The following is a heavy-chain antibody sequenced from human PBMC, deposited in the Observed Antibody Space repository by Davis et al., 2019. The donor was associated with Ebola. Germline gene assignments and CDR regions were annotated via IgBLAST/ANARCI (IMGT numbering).Heavy chain of an antibody. Sequence: SETLSLTCAVYGGSFSGYYWSWIRQPPGKGLEWIGEINHSGSTNYNPSLKSRVTISVDTSKNKFSLKLSSVTAADTAVYYCARGDRVVTHGGMDVWGQGTTVTVSS. J-gene: IGHJ6*02. D-gene: IGHD2-21*02. CDR2: INHSGST. CDR1: GGSFSGYY. V-gene: IGHV4-34*01. CDR3: ARGDRVVTHGGMDV.